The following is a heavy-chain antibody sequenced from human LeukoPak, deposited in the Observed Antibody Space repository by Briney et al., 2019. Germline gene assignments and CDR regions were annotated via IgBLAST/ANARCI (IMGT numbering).Heavy chain of an antibody. J-gene: IGHJ1*01. CDR3: TRAYCGGDCYFQH. Sequence: GGSLRLSCTASGFXIGDYAMSWVRQAPGKGLEWVVLIRSKAYGGTTEYAASVKGRFTISRDDSKSIAYLQMNSLKTEDTAVYYCTRAYCGGDCYFQHWGQGTLVTVSS. CDR1: GFXIGDYA. V-gene: IGHV3-49*04. CDR2: IRSKAYGGTT. D-gene: IGHD2-21*02.